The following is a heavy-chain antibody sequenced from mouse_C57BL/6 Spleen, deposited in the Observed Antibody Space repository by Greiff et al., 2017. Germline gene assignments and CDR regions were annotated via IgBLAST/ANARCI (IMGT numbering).Heavy chain of an antibody. CDR1: GYTFTSYW. D-gene: IGHD1-1*01. CDR3: ARGIYYYGSSYWYFDV. V-gene: IGHV1-55*01. J-gene: IGHJ1*03. Sequence: QVQLQQPGAELVKPGASVKMSCKASGYTFTSYWITWVKQRPGQGLEWIGDIYPGSGSTNYNEKFKSKATLTVDTSSSPAYMQLSSLTSEDSAVYYCARGIYYYGSSYWYFDVWGTGTTVTVSS. CDR2: IYPGSGST.